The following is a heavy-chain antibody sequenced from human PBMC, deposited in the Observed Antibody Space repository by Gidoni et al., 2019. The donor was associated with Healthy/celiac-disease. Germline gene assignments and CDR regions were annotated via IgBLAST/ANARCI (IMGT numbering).Heavy chain of an antibody. Sequence: QITLKESGPTLVKPTQTLTLTCTFSGFSLSTSGVGVGWIRQPPGKALEWLALIYWNDDKRYSPSLKSRLTITKDTSKNQVVLTMTNMDPVDTATYYCAHRGRYGSGSHRVGYFDYWGQGTLVTVSS. CDR2: IYWNDDK. CDR3: AHRGRYGSGSHRVGYFDY. D-gene: IGHD3-10*01. CDR1: GFSLSTSGVG. V-gene: IGHV2-5*01. J-gene: IGHJ4*02.